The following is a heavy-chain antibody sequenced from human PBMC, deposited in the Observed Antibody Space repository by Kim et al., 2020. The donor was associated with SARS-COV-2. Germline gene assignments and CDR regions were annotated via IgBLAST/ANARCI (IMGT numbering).Heavy chain of an antibody. CDR3: ARAPYVWGRKIDY. D-gene: IGHD3-16*01. Sequence: SETLSLTCAVYGGSFSGYYWSWIRQPPGKGLEWIGEINHSGSTNYNPSLKSRVTISVDTSKNPFSLKLSSVTAADTAVYYCARAPYVWGRKIDYWGQGTLVTDSS. CDR2: INHSGST. V-gene: IGHV4-34*01. J-gene: IGHJ4*02. CDR1: GGSFSGYY.